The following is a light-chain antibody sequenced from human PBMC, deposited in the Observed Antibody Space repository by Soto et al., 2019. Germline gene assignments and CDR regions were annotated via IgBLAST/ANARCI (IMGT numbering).Light chain of an antibody. CDR1: SSDVGGYNY. CDR3: SSYTSSSTRV. V-gene: IGLV2-14*01. Sequence: QSALTQPASVSGSPGQSITISCTGTSSDVGGYNYFSWYQKHTGKAPKLMIYEVSNRPSGVSNRFSGPKSGNTASLTISGHQAEDEADYYCSSYTSSSTRVFGGGTQLTVL. J-gene: IGLJ3*02. CDR2: EVS.